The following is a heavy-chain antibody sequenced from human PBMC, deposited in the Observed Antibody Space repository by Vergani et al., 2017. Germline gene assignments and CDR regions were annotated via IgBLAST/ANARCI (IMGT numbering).Heavy chain of an antibody. CDR1: GFTLSNYD. CDR2: IQFDGSNQ. J-gene: IGHJ4*02. Sequence: QVQLVESGGGVVQRGGSLRLSCATSGFTLSNYDMQWIRQGPSKGLEFVAFIQFDGSNQYYADSVKGRFTLSRDFSKNTLYLQMNSLRTDDTATYYCAKHFRGWGIDYWGQGTQVIVSS. CDR3: AKHFRGWGIDY. D-gene: IGHD3-16*01. V-gene: IGHV3-30*02.